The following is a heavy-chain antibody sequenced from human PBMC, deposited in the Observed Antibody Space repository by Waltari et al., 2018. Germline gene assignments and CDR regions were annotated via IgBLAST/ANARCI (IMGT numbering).Heavy chain of an antibody. CDR2: ISYNGGTT. Sequence: EVQLLESGGDLVQPGGSLRLSCTVSGIVFSSYAITWVRQAPGKGLEWVSGISYNGGTTYYADSVKARFTISRDNSRNTLFLQMNSLRAEDTAVYYCARDQFGLAAVRALLSWGRGTLVTVSS. D-gene: IGHD6-13*01. V-gene: IGHV3-23*01. CDR3: ARDQFGLAAVRALLS. J-gene: IGHJ4*02. CDR1: GIVFSSYA.